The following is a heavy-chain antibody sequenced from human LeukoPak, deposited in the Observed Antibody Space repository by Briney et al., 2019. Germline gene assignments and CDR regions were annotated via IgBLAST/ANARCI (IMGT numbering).Heavy chain of an antibody. D-gene: IGHD3-10*01. Sequence: QSGGSLRLSCAASGFTFSSYAMHWVRQAPGKGLEWVAVISYDGSNKYYADSVKGRFTISRDNSKNTLYLQMNSLRAEDTAVYYCARDSYYGSGSYHYWGQGTLVTVSS. CDR2: ISYDGSNK. J-gene: IGHJ4*02. V-gene: IGHV3-30*04. CDR3: ARDSYYGSGSYHY. CDR1: GFTFSSYA.